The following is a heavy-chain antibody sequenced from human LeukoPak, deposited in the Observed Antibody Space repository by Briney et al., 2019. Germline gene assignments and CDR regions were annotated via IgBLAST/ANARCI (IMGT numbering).Heavy chain of an antibody. CDR1: GFTFSSYS. Sequence: GGSLRLSCAASGFTFSSYSMNWVRQAPGKGLEWVSSISSSSSYIYYADSVKGRFTISRDNAKNSLYLQRNSLRAEDTAVYYCARDLRVVSSGWYSGAAYDYWGQGTLVTVSS. CDR3: ARDLRVVSSGWYSGAAYDY. D-gene: IGHD6-19*01. CDR2: ISSSSSYI. J-gene: IGHJ4*02. V-gene: IGHV3-21*01.